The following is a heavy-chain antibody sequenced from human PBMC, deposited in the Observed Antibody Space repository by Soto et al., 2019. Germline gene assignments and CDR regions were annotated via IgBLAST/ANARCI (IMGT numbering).Heavy chain of an antibody. V-gene: IGHV1-18*01. Sequence: ASVKVSCKASGYTFTSYGISWARQAPGQGLEWMGWISAYNGNTNYAQKLQGRVTMTTGTSTSTAYMELRSLRSDDTAVYYCARAWLPLDYYGMDVWGQGTTVTVSS. J-gene: IGHJ6*02. D-gene: IGHD6-19*01. CDR3: ARAWLPLDYYGMDV. CDR1: GYTFTSYG. CDR2: ISAYNGNT.